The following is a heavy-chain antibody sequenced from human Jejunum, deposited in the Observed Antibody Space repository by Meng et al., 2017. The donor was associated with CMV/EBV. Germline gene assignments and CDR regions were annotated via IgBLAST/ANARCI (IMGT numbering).Heavy chain of an antibody. J-gene: IGHJ3*01. V-gene: IGHV3-21*06. D-gene: IGHD3-9*01. CDR3: ARRSCTTMFCESRDAFDV. CDR1: SSYG. Sequence: SSYGMNWVHQAPGKGLEWVSSISPTSVYRYYADSLQGRFTISRDNANNSVYLQLNSLRAEDTAVYYCARRSCTTMFCESRDAFDVWGQGTMVTVSS. CDR2: ISPTSVYR.